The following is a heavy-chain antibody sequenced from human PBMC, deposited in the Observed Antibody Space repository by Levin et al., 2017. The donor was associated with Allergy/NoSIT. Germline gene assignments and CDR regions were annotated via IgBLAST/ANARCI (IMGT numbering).Heavy chain of an antibody. CDR3: ARFCSSTRCYNFDY. V-gene: IGHV4-30-4*01. CDR1: GGSISSGDYY. D-gene: IGHD2-2*02. CDR2: IYYSGST. Sequence: PSETLSLTCTVSGGSISSGDYYWSWIRQPPGKGLEWIGYIYYSGSTYYNPSLKSRLTISLDTSKNQFSLKLSSVTAADTAVYYCARFCSSTRCYNFDYWGQGTLVTVSS. J-gene: IGHJ4*02.